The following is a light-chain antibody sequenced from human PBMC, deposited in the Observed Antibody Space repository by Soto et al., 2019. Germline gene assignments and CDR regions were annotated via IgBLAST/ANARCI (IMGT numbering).Light chain of an antibody. V-gene: IGKV3-20*01. Sequence: SPGTLSLYKGERATLSCRASQSISSNYLAWYQQKPGQAPRLLIYGASTRATGIPDRFSGSGSGTDFTLTISRLEPEDFAVYHCQQYGTLEIIFGQGTRLEIK. CDR1: QSISSNY. CDR2: GAS. J-gene: IGKJ5*01. CDR3: QQYGTLEII.